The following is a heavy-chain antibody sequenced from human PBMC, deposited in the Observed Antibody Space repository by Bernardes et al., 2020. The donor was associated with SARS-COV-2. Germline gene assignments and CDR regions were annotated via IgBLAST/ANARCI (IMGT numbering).Heavy chain of an antibody. J-gene: IGHJ4*02. D-gene: IGHD6-19*01. CDR2: ISESGDST. Sequence: GGSLRLSCAASGFTFGSHPMTWVRQAPGKGLEWVSAISESGDSTWYADHVEGRFTISRDNSKNTVYLQMDSLRDEDTAVYFCARRYKSGWQPLDYWGQGTLVTVSS. CDR3: ARRYKSGWQPLDY. V-gene: IGHV3-23*01. CDR1: GFTFGSHP.